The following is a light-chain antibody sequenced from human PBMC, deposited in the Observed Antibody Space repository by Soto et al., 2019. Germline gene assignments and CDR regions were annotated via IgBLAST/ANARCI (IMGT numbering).Light chain of an antibody. CDR2: DAS. Sequence: DIQLTQSPSTLSASVGDRFTITFRSSESISDLLAWYHQKPGKAPKLLIYDASSLESGAPSRFSGSGYGTEFTLTISSLQPDDFATYYCQQYNSPYTFGQGTKVDI. CDR3: QQYNSPYT. CDR1: ESISDL. J-gene: IGKJ2*01. V-gene: IGKV1-5*01.